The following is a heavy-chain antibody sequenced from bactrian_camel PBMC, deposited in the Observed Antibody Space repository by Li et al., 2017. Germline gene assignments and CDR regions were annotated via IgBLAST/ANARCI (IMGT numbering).Heavy chain of an antibody. V-gene: IGHV3S40*01. CDR1: GFSFSSYD. J-gene: IGHJ4*01. D-gene: IGHD3*01. CDR2: ISSSGTT. Sequence: QLVESGGGLVQPGGSLRLSCAASGFSFSSYDMSWVRQAPGKGLEWVSGISSSGTTYYADSVKGRFTISRDNAKSTLYLQMNGLKPEDTAMYYCATYQYCSASWGADEYVDYTGFGTQVTVS.